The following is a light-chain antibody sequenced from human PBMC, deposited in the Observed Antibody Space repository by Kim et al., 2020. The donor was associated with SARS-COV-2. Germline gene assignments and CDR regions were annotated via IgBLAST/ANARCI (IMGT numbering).Light chain of an antibody. Sequence: EIVLTQSPGTLSLSPGERVTLSCRASQSISGNNLVWYQHKSGQGPRLLIYDTFKRDSGIPDRFSGSWSGTDFTLTISRLEPDDSAVYFCQQHDSLPVTFGGGTKVEI. CDR3: QQHDSLPVT. CDR2: DTF. CDR1: QSISGNN. J-gene: IGKJ4*01. V-gene: IGKV3-20*01.